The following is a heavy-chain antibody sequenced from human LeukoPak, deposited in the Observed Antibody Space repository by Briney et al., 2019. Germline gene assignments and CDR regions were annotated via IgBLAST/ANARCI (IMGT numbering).Heavy chain of an antibody. V-gene: IGHV3-74*01. Sequence: GGSLRLSCAASGFTFSSYWMHWVRQAPGKGLVWVSRINGDGSSTTYADSVKGRFTISRDNARNTLSLQMNSLRAEDTAVYYCARGTGSGSYFDWGRGTLVTVSS. CDR3: ARGTGSGSYFD. CDR1: GFTFSSYW. J-gene: IGHJ4*02. D-gene: IGHD3-10*01. CDR2: INGDGSST.